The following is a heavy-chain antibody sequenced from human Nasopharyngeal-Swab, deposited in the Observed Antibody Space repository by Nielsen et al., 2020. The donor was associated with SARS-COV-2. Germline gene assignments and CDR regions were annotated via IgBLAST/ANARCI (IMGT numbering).Heavy chain of an antibody. D-gene: IGHD1-26*01. CDR1: GGSISSSNYF. J-gene: IGHJ5*02. V-gene: IGHV4-39*07. Sequence: SETLSLTCTVSGGSISSSNYFWGWTRQPPGKGLEWIGEINHSGSTNYNPSLKSRVTISVDTSKNQFSLKLSSVTAADTAVYYCARVPYSGSSFDPWGQGTLVTVSS. CDR2: INHSGST. CDR3: ARVPYSGSSFDP.